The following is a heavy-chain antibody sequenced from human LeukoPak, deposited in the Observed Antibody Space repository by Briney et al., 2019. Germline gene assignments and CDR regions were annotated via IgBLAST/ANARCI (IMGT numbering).Heavy chain of an antibody. V-gene: IGHV3-23*01. CDR3: SRDHDFPSYFDY. J-gene: IGHJ4*02. Sequence: GGSLRLSCAASGFTFSSYAMSWVRQAPGKGLEWVSAISGSGGSTYYADSVKGRFTISRDNSKNTLYLQMNSLRVEDTAIYYCSRDHDFPSYFDYWGLGTLVTVSS. CDR1: GFTFSSYA. D-gene: IGHD2/OR15-2a*01. CDR2: ISGSGGST.